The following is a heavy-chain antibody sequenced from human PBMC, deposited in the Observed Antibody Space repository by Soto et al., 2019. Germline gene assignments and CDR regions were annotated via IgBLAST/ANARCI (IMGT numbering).Heavy chain of an antibody. CDR1: GGSISSTGYY. D-gene: IGHD3-9*01. CDR3: ARGYYDMLSSSGDYFDP. CDR2: IYYSGST. J-gene: IGHJ5*02. V-gene: IGHV4-39*01. Sequence: SETLSLTCTVSGGSISSTGYYWGWIRQPPGKGLEWIGSIYYSGSTYYNPSLKSRVTISVDTSKNQFSLRLSSVTAADTAVYYCARGYYDMLSSSGDYFDPWGQGTLVTVSS.